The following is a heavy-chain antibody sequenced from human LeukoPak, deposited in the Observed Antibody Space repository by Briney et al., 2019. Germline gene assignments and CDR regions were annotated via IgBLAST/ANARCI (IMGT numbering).Heavy chain of an antibody. CDR3: ASYDILTGSY. V-gene: IGHV3-53*01. J-gene: IGHJ4*02. CDR2: IYSGGST. Sequence: GGSLRLSRAASGFTVSSNYMSWVRQAPRKGLEWVSVIYSGGSTYYADSVKGRFTISRDNSKNSLYLQMNSLRAEDTAVYYCASYDILTGSYWGQGTLVTVSS. D-gene: IGHD3-9*01. CDR1: GFTVSSNY.